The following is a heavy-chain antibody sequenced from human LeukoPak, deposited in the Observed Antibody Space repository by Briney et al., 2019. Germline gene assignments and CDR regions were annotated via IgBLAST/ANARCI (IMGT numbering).Heavy chain of an antibody. CDR1: GFTFTNAR. J-gene: IGHJ2*01. CDR2: IKSKTNGETT. V-gene: IGHV3-15*01. Sequence: AGTLRLYCAASGFTFTNARMSWVRQAPGRGLEWVGSIKSKTNGETTDYAAPVKGRFTFSRDDSKNTLYLQMNSLKTEDTAVYYFTTGAYEILTGYYHWYFDLWGRGTLVTVSS. CDR3: TTGAYEILTGYYHWYFDL. D-gene: IGHD3-9*01.